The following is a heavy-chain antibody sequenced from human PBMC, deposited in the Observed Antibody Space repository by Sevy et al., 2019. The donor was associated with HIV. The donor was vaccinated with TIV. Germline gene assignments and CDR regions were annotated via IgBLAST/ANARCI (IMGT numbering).Heavy chain of an antibody. CDR3: VRGPNCGVGGCQQISPYCLDV. CDR2: IRNRPNSYTT. Sequence: GGSLRLSCAASGFTFSDHYVDWVRQAPGKGLEWVGRIRNRPNSYTTEYAASVKGRFTISRDDSRNSVYLQTNSLKTQDSAGYYCVRGPNCGVGGCQQISPYCLDVWGKGATVTVSS. CDR1: GFTFSDHY. D-gene: IGHD2-15*01. V-gene: IGHV3-72*01. J-gene: IGHJ6*03.